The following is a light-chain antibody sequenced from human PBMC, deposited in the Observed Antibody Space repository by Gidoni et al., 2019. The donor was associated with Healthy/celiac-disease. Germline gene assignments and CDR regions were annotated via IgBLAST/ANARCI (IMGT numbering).Light chain of an antibody. CDR3: QQYYSTPPT. Sequence: DIVMTQSPDSLAVPLGERATINCKSSQGVLYSSNNKNYLAWYQQKPGQPPKLLIYWASTRESGVPDRFSGSGSGTDFTLTISSLQAEDVAVYYCQQYYSTPPTFXXXTKVEIK. CDR1: QGVLYSSNNKNY. V-gene: IGKV4-1*01. CDR2: WAS. J-gene: IGKJ1*01.